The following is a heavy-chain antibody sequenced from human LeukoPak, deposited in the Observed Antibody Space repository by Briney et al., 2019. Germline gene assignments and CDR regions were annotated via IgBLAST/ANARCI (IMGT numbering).Heavy chain of an antibody. Sequence: PGGSLRLSCAASGFTFSDYSVNWVRQAPGKGLEWVSSISSSSSYIYYADSVKGRFTISRDNAKNSLYLQMNSLRAEDTAMYYCARYGGFDYWGQGTLVTVSS. D-gene: IGHD3-16*01. CDR3: ARYGGFDY. V-gene: IGHV3-21*01. CDR1: GFTFSDYS. CDR2: ISSSSSYI. J-gene: IGHJ4*02.